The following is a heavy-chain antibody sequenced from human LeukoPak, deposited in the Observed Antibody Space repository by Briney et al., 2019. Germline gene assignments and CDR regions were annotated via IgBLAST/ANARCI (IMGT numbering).Heavy chain of an antibody. CDR3: TRGPTQLSLYYGLDV. J-gene: IGHJ6*02. Sequence: HSGRSLRLSCIASGFTLGDHGMRWVRQAAGKGREWVGFIRRKAYRGTTEYAGAVKARFPISRHDSQSIAYLQINSLKTQDTAVYYCTRGPTQLSLYYGLDVWGQGTTVIVSS. CDR1: GFTLGDHG. D-gene: IGHD5-18*01. CDR2: IRRKAYRGTT. V-gene: IGHV3-49*04.